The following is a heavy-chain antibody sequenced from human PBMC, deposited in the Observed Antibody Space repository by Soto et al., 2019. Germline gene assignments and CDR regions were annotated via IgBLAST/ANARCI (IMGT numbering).Heavy chain of an antibody. D-gene: IGHD3-10*01. CDR1: GGSINNYY. V-gene: IGHV4-59*01. CDR3: ARVWGGAFDF. J-gene: IGHJ3*01. CDR2: IYYSGST. Sequence: SPTRTVSGGSINNYYWSWFRQPPGKGLEWIGYIYYSGSTNYNPSLKSRVTISVDTSKNQFSLKLSSVTAADTAVYYCARVWGGAFDFWGQGTMVTVSS.